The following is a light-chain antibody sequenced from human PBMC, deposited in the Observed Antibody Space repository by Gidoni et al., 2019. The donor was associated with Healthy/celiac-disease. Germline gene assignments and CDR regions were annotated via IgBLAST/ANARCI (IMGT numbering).Light chain of an antibody. CDR3: HQRSNPLT. CDR2: DAS. Sequence: DMVLTPSPATLSLSPGERATLSCSASQSVSSYLAVYQPKPGQSPRLLIYDASNRATRLPARFSCSWFGTDFTLTISSLEPEDVAVYYCHQRSNPLTFVGGPKVEIK. V-gene: IGKV3-11*01. J-gene: IGKJ4*01. CDR1: QSVSSY.